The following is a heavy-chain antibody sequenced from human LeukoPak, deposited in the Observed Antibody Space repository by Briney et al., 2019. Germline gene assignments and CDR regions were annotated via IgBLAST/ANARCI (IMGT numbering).Heavy chain of an antibody. CDR2: IWYDGSNK. V-gene: IGHV3-33*01. Sequence: GGSLRLSCAASGFTFSSYGMHWVRQAPGKGLEWVAVIWYDGSNKYYADSVKGRFTISRDNSKNTLYLQMNSLRAEDTAVYYCARAPYLSAAFSFDPWGQGTLVTVSS. J-gene: IGHJ5*02. CDR1: GFTFSSYG. D-gene: IGHD2-2*01. CDR3: ARAPYLSAAFSFDP.